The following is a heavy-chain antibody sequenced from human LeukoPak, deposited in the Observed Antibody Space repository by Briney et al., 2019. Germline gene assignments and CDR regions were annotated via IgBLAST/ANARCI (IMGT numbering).Heavy chain of an antibody. Sequence: PGGSLRLSCGASGFTFSSYAMSWVRQAPGKGLEWVSTIVDTGDGTFYADSVRGRFAISRDSSKNTLYLQMNSLRVDDTAVYYCAKERGHPLPNYHMDVWGKGTTVTVSS. CDR1: GFTFSSYA. CDR3: AKERGHPLPNYHMDV. CDR2: IVDTGDGT. D-gene: IGHD4/OR15-4a*01. J-gene: IGHJ6*03. V-gene: IGHV3-23*01.